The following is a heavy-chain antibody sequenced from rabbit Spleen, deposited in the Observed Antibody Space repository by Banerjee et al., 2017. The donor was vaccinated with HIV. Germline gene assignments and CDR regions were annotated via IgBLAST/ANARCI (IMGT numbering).Heavy chain of an antibody. CDR2: IYAGSSSNI. CDR1: GFSLNSGYD. V-gene: IGHV1S45*01. D-gene: IGHD8-1*01. Sequence: QEQLVESGGGLVKPGASLTLTCKASGFSLNSGYDMCWVRQAPGKGLEWIACIYAGSSSNIYSATWAKGRFTISKTSSTTVTLQMTSLTAADTATYFCARDTGTSFSTYGMDLWGPGTLVTVS. CDR3: ARDTGTSFSTYGMDL. J-gene: IGHJ6*01.